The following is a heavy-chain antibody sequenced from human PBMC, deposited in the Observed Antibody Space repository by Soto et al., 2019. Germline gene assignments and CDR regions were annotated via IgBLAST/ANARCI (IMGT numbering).Heavy chain of an antibody. CDR2: IIPIFGTA. CDR3: ARDTPPLTGYSAHYYYYGMDV. D-gene: IGHD3-9*01. CDR1: GGTFSSYA. Sequence: SVNISCTASGGTFSSYAISWVRQAPGQGLEWMGGIIPIFGTANYAQKFQGRGTITADESTSTAYLELSSLRSEDTAVYYCARDTPPLTGYSAHYYYYGMDVWGQGTTVTVSS. V-gene: IGHV1-69*13. J-gene: IGHJ6*02.